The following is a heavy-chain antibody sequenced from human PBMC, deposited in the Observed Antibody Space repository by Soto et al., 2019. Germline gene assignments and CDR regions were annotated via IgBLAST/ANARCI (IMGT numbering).Heavy chain of an antibody. D-gene: IGHD6-13*01. Sequence: EVQLLESGGGLVQPGGSLRLSCAASGFTFSSYAMSWVRQAPGKGLEWVSAISGSGGSTYYADSVKGRFTISRDNSKNTLYLQMNSLRAEDTAVYYCAKDTGPIIAAADPFDYWGQGTLVTVSS. J-gene: IGHJ4*02. V-gene: IGHV3-23*01. CDR1: GFTFSSYA. CDR2: ISGSGGST. CDR3: AKDTGPIIAAADPFDY.